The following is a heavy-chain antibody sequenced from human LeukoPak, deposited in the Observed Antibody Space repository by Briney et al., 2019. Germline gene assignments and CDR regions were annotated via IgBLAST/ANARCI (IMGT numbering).Heavy chain of an antibody. J-gene: IGHJ6*03. V-gene: IGHV3-7*01. CDR1: GFTFSSYW. D-gene: IGHD3-3*01. Sequence: GGSLRLSCAASGFTFSSYWMSWVRQAPGKGLEWVANIKQDGSEKYYVDSVKGRFTISRDNAKNSLYLQMNSLRAEDTAVYYCARDFTDFWSGYYYYYMDVWGKGTTVTVSS. CDR3: ARDFTDFWSGYYYYYMDV. CDR2: IKQDGSEK.